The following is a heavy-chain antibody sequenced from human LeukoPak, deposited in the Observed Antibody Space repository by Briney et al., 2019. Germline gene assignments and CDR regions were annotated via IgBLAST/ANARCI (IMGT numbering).Heavy chain of an antibody. J-gene: IGHJ3*02. CDR2: TYYRSKWRN. CDR1: GDSPPTNSVA. D-gene: IGHD5-24*01. V-gene: IGHV6-1*01. Sequence: QTLSLTCAISGDSPPTNSVAWDWIRQSPSRGLEWLGRTYYRSKWRNDFALSVQSRITINPDTSKNQFSLKLNSVTPEDTAVYYCARGQFSAFDIWGRGTVVIVFS. CDR3: ARGQFSAFDI.